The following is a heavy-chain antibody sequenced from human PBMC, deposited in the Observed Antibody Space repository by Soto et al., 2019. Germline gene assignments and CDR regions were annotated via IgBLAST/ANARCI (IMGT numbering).Heavy chain of an antibody. V-gene: IGHV3-13*01. CDR3: ARGSRGVIYFDY. D-gene: IGHD3-10*01. CDR2: ISTAGDT. J-gene: IGHJ4*02. Sequence: WSLRLSCAASGFTFSSYDMHWVRQATGKGLEWVSAISTAGDTYYPGSVKGRFTISRENAKNSLYLQMNSLRAGDTAVYYCARGSRGVIYFDYWGQGTLVTVSS. CDR1: GFTFSSYD.